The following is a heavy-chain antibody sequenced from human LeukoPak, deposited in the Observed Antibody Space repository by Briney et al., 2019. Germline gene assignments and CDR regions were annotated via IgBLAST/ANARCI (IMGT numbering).Heavy chain of an antibody. CDR3: AREEAYCSSPSCHLDY. V-gene: IGHV1-2*02. CDR1: GYTFTGYY. Sequence: ASVKVSCKASGYTFTGYYMHWVRQAPGQGLEWMGWINPNSGGTNYAQKFQGRVTMTRDTSISTAYMELTRPRSDDTAVYYCAREEAYCSSPSCHLDYWGQGTLVTVSS. J-gene: IGHJ4*02. D-gene: IGHD2-2*01. CDR2: INPNSGGT.